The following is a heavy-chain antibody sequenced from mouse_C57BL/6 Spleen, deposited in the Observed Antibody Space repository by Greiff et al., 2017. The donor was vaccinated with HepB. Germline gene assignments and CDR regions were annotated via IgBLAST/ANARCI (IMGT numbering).Heavy chain of an antibody. V-gene: IGHV1-80*01. CDR2: LYPGDGDT. D-gene: IGHD2-4*01. CDR1: GYAFSSYW. J-gene: IGHJ4*01. Sequence: QVQLQQSGAELVKPGASVKISCKASGYAFSSYWMNWVKQRPGKGLEWIGQLYPGDGDTNYNGKFKGKATLTADKSSSTAYMQLSSLTSEDSAVYFCARSSDYENARDYWGQGTSVTVSS. CDR3: ARSSDYENARDY.